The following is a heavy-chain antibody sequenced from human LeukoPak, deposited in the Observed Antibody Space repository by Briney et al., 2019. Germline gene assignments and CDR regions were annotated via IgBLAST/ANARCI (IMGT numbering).Heavy chain of an antibody. CDR1: GFTFSSYG. J-gene: IGHJ4*02. CDR2: IWYDGSNK. V-gene: IGHV3-33*01. CDR3: ARPRSPGIAVAVYYFDY. Sequence: PGRSLRLSCAASGFTFSSYGMHWVRQAPGKGLEWVAVIWYDGSNKYYADSVKGRFTISRDNSKNTLYLQMNSLRAEDTAVYYYARPRSPGIAVAVYYFDYWGQGTLVTVSS. D-gene: IGHD6-19*01.